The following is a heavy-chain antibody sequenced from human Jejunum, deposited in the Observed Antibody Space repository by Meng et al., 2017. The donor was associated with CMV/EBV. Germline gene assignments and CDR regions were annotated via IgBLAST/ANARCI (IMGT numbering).Heavy chain of an antibody. CDR1: GFTFSSCG. Sequence: AASGFTFSSCGMHWVRQVPGKGLEWVAFIQYDETTKYYAVSVKGRFSISRDNSKNTLFLQMNSLRAEDTVVYYCVKENKKLRGDYWGQGTLVTVSS. J-gene: IGHJ4*02. D-gene: IGHD1/OR15-1a*01. CDR2: IQYDETTK. V-gene: IGHV3-30*02. CDR3: VKENKKLRGDY.